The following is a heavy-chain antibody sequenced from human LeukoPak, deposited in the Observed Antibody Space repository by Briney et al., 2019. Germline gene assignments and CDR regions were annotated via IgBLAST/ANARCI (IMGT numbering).Heavy chain of an antibody. D-gene: IGHD1-26*01. V-gene: IGHV3-21*04. Sequence: GGSLRLSCAASGFTFSSYSMNWVRQAPGKGLEWVSYISSSSTYIYYADSVKGRFTVSRDNAQNSLHLQMNSLRAEDTAVYYCARNPPRYFNWGQGTLVTVSS. CDR2: ISSSSTYI. CDR3: ARNPPRYFN. CDR1: GFTFSSYS. J-gene: IGHJ4*02.